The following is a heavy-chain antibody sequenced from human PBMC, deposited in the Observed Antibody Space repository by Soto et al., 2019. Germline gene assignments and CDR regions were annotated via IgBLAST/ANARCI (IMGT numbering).Heavy chain of an antibody. D-gene: IGHD2-8*01. V-gene: IGHV3-30*18. CDR2: ISYDGSHQ. Sequence: GGSLRLSCAASGFTFSNYGMHWVRQTPGKGLEWVAVISYDGSHQFYTDSVKGRFTISRDNSKNTLYLQMNSLKTEDTAMYYCAKDPKCCTIGSHFLDNWFDPWRQGILVTVS. J-gene: IGHJ5*02. CDR3: AKDPKCCTIGSHFLDNWFDP. CDR1: GFTFSNYG.